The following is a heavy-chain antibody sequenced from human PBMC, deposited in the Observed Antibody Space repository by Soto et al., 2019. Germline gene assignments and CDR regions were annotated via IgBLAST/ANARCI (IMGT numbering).Heavy chain of an antibody. CDR2: INHSGST. V-gene: IGHV4-34*01. CDR3: ARGYAGYCSSTSCPSANWFDP. Sequence: SETLSLTCAVYGGSFSGYYWSWIRQPPGKGLEWIGEINHSGSTNYNPSLKSRVTISVDTSKNQFSLKLSSVTAADTAVYYCARGYAGYCSSTSCPSANWFDPWGQGTLVTVSS. CDR1: GGSFSGYY. J-gene: IGHJ5*02. D-gene: IGHD2-2*01.